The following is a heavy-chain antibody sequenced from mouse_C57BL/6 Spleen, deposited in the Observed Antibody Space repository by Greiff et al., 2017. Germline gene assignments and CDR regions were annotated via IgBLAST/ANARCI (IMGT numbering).Heavy chain of an antibody. CDR1: GFSLTSYG. V-gene: IGHV2-2*01. CDR2: IWSGGST. CDR3: ARGGGTYAMDY. D-gene: IGHD4-1*01. Sequence: VKLMESGPGLVQPSQSLSITCTVSGFSLTSYGVHWVRQSPGKGLEWLGVIWSGGSTDYNAAFISRLSISKDNSKSQVFFKMNRLQADDKAIYYCARGGGTYAMDYWGQGTSVTVSS. J-gene: IGHJ4*01.